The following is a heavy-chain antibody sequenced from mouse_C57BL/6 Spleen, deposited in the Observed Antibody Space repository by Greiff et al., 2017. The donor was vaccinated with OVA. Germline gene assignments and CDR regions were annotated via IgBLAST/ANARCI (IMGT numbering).Heavy chain of an antibody. J-gene: IGHJ1*03. Sequence: EVKLMESGGGLVQPGGSLSLSCAASGFTFTDYYMSWVRQPPGKALEWLGFIRNKANGYTTEYSASVKGRFTISRDNSQSILYLQMNALRAEDSATYYCASLDGYYEGWYFDVWGTGTTVTVSS. D-gene: IGHD2-3*01. CDR2: IRNKANGYTT. CDR1: GFTFTDYY. CDR3: ASLDGYYEGWYFDV. V-gene: IGHV7-3*01.